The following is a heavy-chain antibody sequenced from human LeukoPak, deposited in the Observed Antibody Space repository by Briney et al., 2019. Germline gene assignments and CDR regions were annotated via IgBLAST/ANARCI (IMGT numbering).Heavy chain of an antibody. CDR1: GGSISSYY. V-gene: IGHV4-4*07. D-gene: IGHD5-12*01. J-gene: IGHJ4*02. CDR3: ARSSKRGYSGYAPEGYFDY. CDR2: IYTSGST. Sequence: KPSETLSLTCTVSGGSISSYYWSWIRLPAGKGLEWIGRIYTSGSTNYNPSLKSRVTMSVDTSKNQFSLKLSSVTAADTAVYYCARSSKRGYSGYAPEGYFDYWGQGTLVTVSS.